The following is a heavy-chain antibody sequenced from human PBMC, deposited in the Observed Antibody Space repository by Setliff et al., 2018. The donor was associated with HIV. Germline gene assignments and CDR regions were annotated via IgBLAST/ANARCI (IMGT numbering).Heavy chain of an antibody. V-gene: IGHV3-15*01. CDR3: TSRPPNSSSRRFDP. Sequence: PGGSLRLSCAASGFSFSIYEMNWVRQAPGKGLEWVGRIKSKSDGETTDYAAPVKGRFTISRDDSKNTLYLQMNSLKIEDTAMYYCTSRPPNSSSRRFDPWGQGTLVTVSS. D-gene: IGHD6-13*01. J-gene: IGHJ5*02. CDR1: GFSFSIYE. CDR2: IKSKSDGETT.